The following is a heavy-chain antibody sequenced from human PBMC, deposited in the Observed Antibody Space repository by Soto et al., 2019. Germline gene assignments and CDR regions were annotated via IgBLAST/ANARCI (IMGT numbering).Heavy chain of an antibody. D-gene: IGHD3-10*01. CDR2: ISSSSSYI. J-gene: IGHJ6*03. CDR1: GFTFSSYS. V-gene: IGHV3-21*01. CDR3: ARDPRTGLLWFGEEYYYYYMDV. Sequence: LSLTCAASGFTFSSYSMNWVRQAPGKGLEWVSSISSSSSYIYYADSVKGRFTISRDNAKNSLYLQMNSLRAEDTAVYYCARDPRTGLLWFGEEYYYYYMDVWGKGTTVTVSS.